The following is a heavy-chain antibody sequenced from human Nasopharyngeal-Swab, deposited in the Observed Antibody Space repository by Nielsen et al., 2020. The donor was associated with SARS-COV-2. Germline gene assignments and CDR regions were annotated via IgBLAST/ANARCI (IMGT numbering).Heavy chain of an antibody. V-gene: IGHV3-7*01. CDR1: GFTFSGYW. D-gene: IGHD6-13*01. CDR3: VRLSIAAAGVDF. J-gene: IGHJ4*02. Sequence: GESLKISCAASGFTFSGYWMSWVRQAPGKGLEWVANIKQDGSETYYVDSVKGRFTISRDNAKNSLYLQMNSLRAEDTAVFYCVRLSIAAAGVDFWDQGTLVTVSS. CDR2: IKQDGSET.